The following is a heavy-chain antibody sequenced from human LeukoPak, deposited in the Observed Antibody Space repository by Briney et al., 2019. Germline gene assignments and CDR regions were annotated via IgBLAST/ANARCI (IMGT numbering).Heavy chain of an antibody. Sequence: PGGSLRLSRAASGFTFSSYAMSWVRQAPGKGLEWVSTISGNGGSTYYADSATGRFTISRDSSKNTLYLQMHSLRAEDTAIYYCAKASDSSAYYAYYFDYWGQGTLVTVSS. CDR3: AKASDSSAYYAYYFDY. J-gene: IGHJ4*02. CDR1: GFTFSSYA. V-gene: IGHV3-23*01. CDR2: ISGNGGST. D-gene: IGHD3-22*01.